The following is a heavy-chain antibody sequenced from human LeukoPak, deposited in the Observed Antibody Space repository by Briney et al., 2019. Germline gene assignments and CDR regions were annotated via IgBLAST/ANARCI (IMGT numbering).Heavy chain of an antibody. CDR1: GGSFSGYY. CDR2: INHNGST. CDR3: ARIRDYDFWSGYYNWFDP. V-gene: IGHV4-34*01. D-gene: IGHD3-3*01. J-gene: IGHJ5*02. Sequence: SETLSLTCAVYGGSFSGYYWSWIRQPPGKGLEWIGEINHNGSTNYNSSLKSQVTISVDTSKNQFSLKLSSVTAADTAVYYCARIRDYDFWSGYYNWFDPWGQGTLVTVSS.